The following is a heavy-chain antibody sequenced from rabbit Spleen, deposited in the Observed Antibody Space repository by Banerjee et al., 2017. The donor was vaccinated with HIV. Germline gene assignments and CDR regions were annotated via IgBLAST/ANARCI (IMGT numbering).Heavy chain of an antibody. J-gene: IGHJ4*01. CDR2: IYTGSSGTT. Sequence: QSLEESGGDLVKPGASLTLTCTASGFSFSNSDWIWWVRQAPGKGLEWIASIYTGSSGTTYYANWAKGRFTISKTSSTTVTLQVTSLTAADTATYFCARDLTGAIGWNFNLWGQGTLVTVS. D-gene: IGHD7-1*01. CDR1: GFSFSNSDW. CDR3: ARDLTGAIGWNFNL. V-gene: IGHV1S40*01.